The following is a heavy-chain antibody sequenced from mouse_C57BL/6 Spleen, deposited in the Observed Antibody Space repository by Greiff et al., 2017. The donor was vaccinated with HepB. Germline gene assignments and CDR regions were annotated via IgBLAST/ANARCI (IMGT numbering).Heavy chain of an antibody. D-gene: IGHD1-1*01. J-gene: IGHJ1*03. V-gene: IGHV3-3*01. Sequence: DVQRVESGPSLVRPSQTLSLTCTVTGFSINSDCYWIWIRQFPGNKLEYIGYTFYSGITYYNPPLESRTYITRDTSKNQVSLKLSSVTTEDTATYYCARWLRGWYFDVWGTGTTVTVSS. CDR3: ARWLRGWYFDV. CDR1: GFSINSDCY. CDR2: TFYSGIT.